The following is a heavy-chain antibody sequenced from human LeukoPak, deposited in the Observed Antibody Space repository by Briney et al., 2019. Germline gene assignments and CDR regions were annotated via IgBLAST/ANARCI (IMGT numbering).Heavy chain of an antibody. CDR2: VDHSGST. V-gene: IGHV4-34*01. J-gene: IGHJ4*02. CDR3: ARGRGNEYGDYDY. CDR1: GESLSGYS. D-gene: IGHD4-17*01. Sequence: SETLSLTCAVYGESLSGYSCSWIRQPPGKGLEWMGEVDHSGSTNYNPSLKSRVTVSIETSKNQFSLSLNAVTAADTAVYYCARGRGNEYGDYDYWGQGTLVTVSS.